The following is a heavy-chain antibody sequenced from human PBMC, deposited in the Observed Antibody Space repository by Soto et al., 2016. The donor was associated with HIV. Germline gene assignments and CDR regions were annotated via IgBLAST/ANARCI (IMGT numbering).Heavy chain of an antibody. CDR1: GDTFSRHT. Sequence: QVQLVQSGAEVKEPGSSVNVSCKSSGDTFSRHTVSWVRQAPGQGLEWVGGIIPIFGPAHYAQKFQGRVTIIADESTNIVYMKFSSLTSEDTAVYYCARGSLPYGQGGLDIWGQGTVVSVSS. CDR3: ARGSLPYGQGGLDI. V-gene: IGHV1-69*13. CDR2: IIPIFGPA. D-gene: IGHD3-10*01. J-gene: IGHJ3*02.